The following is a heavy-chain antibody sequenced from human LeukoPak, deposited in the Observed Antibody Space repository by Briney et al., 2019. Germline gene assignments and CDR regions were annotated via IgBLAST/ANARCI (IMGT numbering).Heavy chain of an antibody. CDR3: ARNPPRYFD. Sequence: GGSLRLSCAASGFTFSGYWISWVRQAPGKGLEWVANIKQDGSEKNYVDSVKGRFTISRDNAKNSLYLQMNSLRAEDTAVYYCARNPPRYFDWGQGTLVTVSS. J-gene: IGHJ4*02. V-gene: IGHV3-7*05. D-gene: IGHD1-26*01. CDR1: GFTFSGYW. CDR2: IKQDGSEK.